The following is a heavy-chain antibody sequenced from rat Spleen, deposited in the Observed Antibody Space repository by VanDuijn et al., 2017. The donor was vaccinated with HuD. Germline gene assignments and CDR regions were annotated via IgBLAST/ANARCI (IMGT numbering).Heavy chain of an antibody. V-gene: IGHV6-13*01. J-gene: IGHJ2*01. Sequence: EVQLVETGGGLVQPGKSLKLTCATSGFTFSTAWLHWVRQSPDKRLEWLARIKDQSNNYATDYVESVKGRFTILRDDSKSSVYLQMNSLKEEDTATYYCTTWGIGTTYWGQGVMVTVSS. CDR1: GFTFSTAW. D-gene: IGHD1-5*01. CDR2: IKDQSNNYAT. CDR3: TTWGIGTTY.